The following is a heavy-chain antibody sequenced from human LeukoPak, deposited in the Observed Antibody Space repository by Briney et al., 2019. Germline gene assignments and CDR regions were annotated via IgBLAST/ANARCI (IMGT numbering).Heavy chain of an antibody. CDR3: ARGEVATTYYYGMDV. Sequence: GGSLRLSCVASGFTFRNYAMNWVRQAPGKGLEWVSYMSSDSSFINYADSVKGRFTISRDNAKNSLFLQMDSPRADDTAVYYCARGEVATTYYYGMDVWGQGTTVTVSS. V-gene: IGHV3-21*05. J-gene: IGHJ6*02. CDR2: MSSDSSFI. CDR1: GFTFRNYA. D-gene: IGHD5-12*01.